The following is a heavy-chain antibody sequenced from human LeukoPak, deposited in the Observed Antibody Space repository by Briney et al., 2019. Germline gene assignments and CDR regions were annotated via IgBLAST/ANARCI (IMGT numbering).Heavy chain of an antibody. Sequence: RASVKVSCKVSGYSLTELSMHWVRQAPGKGLEWMGGFDPEEGETFYAQKFQGRLTMTEDTSTDTAYMELSSLRSEDTAMYYCARDQKVGATPYFGMDVWGQGTTVTVSS. CDR1: GYSLTELS. D-gene: IGHD1-26*01. V-gene: IGHV1-24*01. CDR3: ARDQKVGATPYFGMDV. CDR2: FDPEEGET. J-gene: IGHJ6*02.